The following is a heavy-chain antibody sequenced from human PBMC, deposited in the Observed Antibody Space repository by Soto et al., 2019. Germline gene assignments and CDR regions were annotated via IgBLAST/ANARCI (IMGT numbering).Heavy chain of an antibody. V-gene: IGHV1-69*02. CDR2: IIPILGIA. D-gene: IGHD3-16*01. CDR3: ARVRFRGASGSDY. Sequence: QVQLVQSGAEVKKPGSSVKVSCKASGGTFSSYTISWVRQAPGQGLEWMGRIIPILGIANYAQKFQGRVTITAEKSTSTAYRELSSLRSEDTAVYYCARVRFRGASGSDYWGQGTLVTVSS. CDR1: GGTFSSYT. J-gene: IGHJ4*02.